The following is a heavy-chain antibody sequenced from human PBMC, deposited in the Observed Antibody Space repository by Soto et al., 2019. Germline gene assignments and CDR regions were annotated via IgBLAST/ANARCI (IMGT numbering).Heavy chain of an antibody. CDR3: ARGYYDILTAYYYYGMDV. CDR2: ISSSSSYT. CDR1: GFTFSDYY. V-gene: IGHV3-11*06. D-gene: IGHD3-9*01. Sequence: PGGSLRLSCAASGFTFSDYYMSWIRQAPGKGLEWVSYISSSSSYTNYADSVKGRFTISRDNAKNSLYLQMNSLRAEDTAVYYCARGYYDILTAYYYYGMDVWGQGTTVTVSS. J-gene: IGHJ6*02.